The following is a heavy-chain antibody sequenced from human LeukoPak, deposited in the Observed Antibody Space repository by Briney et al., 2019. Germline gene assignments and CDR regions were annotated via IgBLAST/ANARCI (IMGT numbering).Heavy chain of an antibody. D-gene: IGHD4-17*01. V-gene: IGHV1-46*01. Sequence: GGSLRLSCAASGYTFTSYYMHWVRQAPGQGLEWMGIINPSGGRTSYAQKFQGRVTMTRDTSTSTIYIELYSLRSDDTAVYYCARGGRDYGDTRFDPWGQGTLVTASS. CDR2: INPSGGRT. CDR3: ARGGRDYGDTRFDP. CDR1: GYTFTSYY. J-gene: IGHJ5*02.